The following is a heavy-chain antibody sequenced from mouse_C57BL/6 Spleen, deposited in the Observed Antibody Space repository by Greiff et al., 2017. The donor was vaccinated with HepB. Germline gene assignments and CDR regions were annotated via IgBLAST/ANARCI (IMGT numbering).Heavy chain of an antibody. J-gene: IGHJ2*01. CDR3: AKGSDFDY. CDR2: ISYDGSN. CDR1: GYSITSGYY. Sequence: EVKLQESGPGLVKPSQSLSLTCSVTGYSITSGYYWNWIRQFPGNKLEWMGYISYDGSNYYNPSLKNRISITRDTSKNQFFLKLNSVTTEDTATYYCAKGSDFDYWGQGTTLTVSS. V-gene: IGHV3-6*01.